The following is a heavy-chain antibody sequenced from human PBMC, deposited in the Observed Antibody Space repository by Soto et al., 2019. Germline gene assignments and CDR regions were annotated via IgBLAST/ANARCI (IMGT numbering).Heavy chain of an antibody. CDR2: ISSSSSYI. Sequence: EVQLVESGGGLVKPGGSLRLSCAASGFTFSSYSMNWVRQAPGKGLEWVSSISSSSSYIYYADSVKGRFTTSRDNAKNSLYLQMNSLRAEDTAVYYCARDQTYGDYVVDYWGQGTLVTVSS. D-gene: IGHD4-17*01. V-gene: IGHV3-21*01. J-gene: IGHJ4*02. CDR3: ARDQTYGDYVVDY. CDR1: GFTFSSYS.